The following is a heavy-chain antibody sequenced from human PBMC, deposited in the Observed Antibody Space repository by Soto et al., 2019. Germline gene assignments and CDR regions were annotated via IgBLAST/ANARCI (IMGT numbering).Heavy chain of an antibody. CDR1: GFTFSNYA. V-gene: IGHV3-30-3*01. CDR3: ARGLVVVITHDWFDP. J-gene: IGHJ5*02. CDR2: VSDDGSTK. Sequence: QVQLVESGGGVVQPGKSLRLSCVASGFTFSNYALHWVRQAPGKGLEWLAVVSDDGSTKVYADSVKGRFTISRDNSKNTLYLQMNSLRDEDTAVYHCARGLVVVITHDWFDPWGQGTLVTVSS. D-gene: IGHD3-22*01.